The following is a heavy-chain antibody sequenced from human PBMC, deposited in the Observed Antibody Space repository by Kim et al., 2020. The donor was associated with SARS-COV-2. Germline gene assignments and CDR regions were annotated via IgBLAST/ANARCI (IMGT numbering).Heavy chain of an antibody. D-gene: IGHD3-22*01. Sequence: TNSTPSLKSRVTISVDTSKNQFSLKLSSVTAADTAVYYCATYYYDSSGSQWGQGTLVTVSS. V-gene: IGHV4-59*01. CDR2: T. J-gene: IGHJ4*02. CDR3: ATYYYDSSGSQ.